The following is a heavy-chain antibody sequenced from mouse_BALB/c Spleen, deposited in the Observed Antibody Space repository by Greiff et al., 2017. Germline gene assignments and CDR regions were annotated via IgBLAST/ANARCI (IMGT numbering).Heavy chain of an antibody. Sequence: VQLHQPGAELVKPGAPVKLSCKASGYTFTSYWMNWVKQRPGRGLEWIGRIDPSDSETHYNQKFKDKATLTVDKSSSTAYIQLSSLTSEDSAVYYCARYNYYGNYEMDYWGQGTSGTVSS. D-gene: IGHD2-1*01. V-gene: IGHV1-69*02. J-gene: IGHJ4*01. CDR1: GYTFTSYW. CDR3: ARYNYYGNYEMDY. CDR2: IDPSDSET.